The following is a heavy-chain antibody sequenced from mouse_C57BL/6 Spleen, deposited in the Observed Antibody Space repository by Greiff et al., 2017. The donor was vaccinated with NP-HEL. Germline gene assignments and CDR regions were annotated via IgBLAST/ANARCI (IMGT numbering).Heavy chain of an antibody. V-gene: IGHV3-6*01. CDR2: ISYDGSN. CDR1: GYSITSGYY. CDR3: ARGPGYYFDY. J-gene: IGHJ2*01. Sequence: DVQLQESGPGLVKPSQSLSLTCSVTGYSITSGYYWNWIRQFPGNKLEWMGYISYDGSNNYNPSLKNRISITRDTSKNQFFLKLNSVTTEDTATYYCARGPGYYFDYWGQGTTLTVSS.